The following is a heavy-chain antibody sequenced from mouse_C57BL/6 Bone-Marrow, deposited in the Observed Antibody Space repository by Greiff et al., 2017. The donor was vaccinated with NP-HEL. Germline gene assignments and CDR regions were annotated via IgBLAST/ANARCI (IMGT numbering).Heavy chain of an antibody. D-gene: IGHD2-3*01. CDR3: AREGGWLLPYWYFDV. J-gene: IGHJ1*03. CDR1: GYSFTGYY. CDR2: INPSTGGT. V-gene: IGHV1-42*01. Sequence: EVQLQQSGPELVKPGASVKISCKASGYSFTGYYMNWVKQSPEKSLEWIGEINPSTGGTTYNQKFKAKATLTVDKSSSTAYMQLKSLTSEDSAVYYGAREGGWLLPYWYFDVWGTGTTVTVSS.